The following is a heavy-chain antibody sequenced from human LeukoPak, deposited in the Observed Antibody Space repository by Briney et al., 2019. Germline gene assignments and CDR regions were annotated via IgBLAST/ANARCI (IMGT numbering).Heavy chain of an antibody. Sequence: GASVKVSCKASGGTFSRYAINWVRQAPGQGLEWMGRIIPILGVTNYAQRFQGRVTITADKSTSTAYMELSSLRSEDTAVYYCARAPPGGDFWSYYFDYWGQGTLVTVSS. D-gene: IGHD3-3*01. V-gene: IGHV1-69*04. J-gene: IGHJ4*02. CDR3: ARAPPGGDFWSYYFDY. CDR2: IIPILGVT. CDR1: GGTFSRYA.